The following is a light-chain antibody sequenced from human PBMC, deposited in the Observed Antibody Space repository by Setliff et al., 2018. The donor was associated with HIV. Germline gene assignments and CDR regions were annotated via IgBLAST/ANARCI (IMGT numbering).Light chain of an antibody. CDR3: SAYAGSNNYGV. Sequence: QSVLAQPPSASGSPGQSVTISCTGASIDIGNYNYVSWYQHHPGKAPKLIIYQVTKRPPGVPDRFSGSKSANTASLTVSGLQAEDEADYYCSAYAGSNNYGVFGTGTKVTVL. CDR2: QVT. V-gene: IGLV2-8*01. J-gene: IGLJ1*01. CDR1: SIDIGNYNY.